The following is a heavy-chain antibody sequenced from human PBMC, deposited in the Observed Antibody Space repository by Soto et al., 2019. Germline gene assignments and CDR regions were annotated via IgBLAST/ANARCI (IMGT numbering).Heavy chain of an antibody. CDR1: GYTFTGYY. D-gene: IGHD6-6*01. J-gene: IGHJ6*02. CDR3: SRDFAPGSSRLYYYGMDV. CDR2: INPNSGGT. V-gene: IGHV1-2*02. Sequence: ASVKVSCKASGYTFTGYYMHWVRQAPGQGLEWMGWINPNSGGTNYAQKFQGRVTMTRDTSISTAYMELSRLRCDDTAVYYCSRDFAPGSSRLYYYGMDVWGQGTTVTVSS.